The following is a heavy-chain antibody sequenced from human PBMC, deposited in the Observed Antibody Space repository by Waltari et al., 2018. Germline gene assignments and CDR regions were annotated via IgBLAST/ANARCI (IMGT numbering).Heavy chain of an antibody. V-gene: IGHV1-2*06. CDR1: GGTFSSSA. CDR3: ARSLGGYFDY. Sequence: QVQLVQSGAEVKKPGSSVKVSCKASGGTFSSSALSWVRQAPGQGLEWMGRINPNSGGTNYAQKFQGRVTMTRDTSISTAYMELSRLRSDDTAVYYCARSLGGYFDYWGQGTLVTVSS. D-gene: IGHD1-26*01. CDR2: INPNSGGT. J-gene: IGHJ4*02.